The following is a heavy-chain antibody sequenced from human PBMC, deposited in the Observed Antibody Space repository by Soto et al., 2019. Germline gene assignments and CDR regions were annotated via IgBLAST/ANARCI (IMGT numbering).Heavy chain of an antibody. CDR2: ITGSGGST. V-gene: IGHV3-23*01. J-gene: IGHJ4*01. D-gene: IGHD2-15*01. CDR1: GFTFSSYS. Sequence: PGGSLRLSFAALGFTFSSYSMSWVRQAPGKGLEWVTPITGSGGSTYYADSVKGRFTISRDTSKNTLYLQMNSLRSEDTAVYYCVSKDIVVVVAASALDYWGDGTLVTVSS. CDR3: VSKDIVVVVAASALDY.